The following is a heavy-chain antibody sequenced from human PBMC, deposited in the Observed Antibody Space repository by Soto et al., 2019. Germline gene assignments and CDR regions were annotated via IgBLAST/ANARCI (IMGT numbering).Heavy chain of an antibody. CDR2: INPNSGGT. J-gene: IGHJ6*02. D-gene: IGHD1-26*01. Sequence: GASVKVSCKASRYTFTGYYMHWVRQAPGQGLEWMGWINPNSGGTNYAQKFQGWVTMTRDTSISTAYMELSRLRSDDTAVYYCARGRVGATIYYYYNYGMDVWGQGTTVTVSS. CDR3: ARGRVGATIYYYYNYGMDV. CDR1: RYTFTGYY. V-gene: IGHV1-2*04.